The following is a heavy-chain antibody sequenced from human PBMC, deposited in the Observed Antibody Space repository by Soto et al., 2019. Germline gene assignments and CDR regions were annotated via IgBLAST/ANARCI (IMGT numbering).Heavy chain of an antibody. D-gene: IGHD3-22*01. J-gene: IGHJ3*02. V-gene: IGHV3-21*01. CDR1: GFTFSTYS. Sequence: GGSLRLSCVASGFTFSTYSMNWVRQAPGKGLEWVSSMSSRSDYIFYADSVKGRFTISRDNAKNSLYLQMNSLRAEDTAVYYCARRYYYDTENRDAFDIWGQGTLVTVSS. CDR3: ARRYYYDTENRDAFDI. CDR2: MSSRSDYI.